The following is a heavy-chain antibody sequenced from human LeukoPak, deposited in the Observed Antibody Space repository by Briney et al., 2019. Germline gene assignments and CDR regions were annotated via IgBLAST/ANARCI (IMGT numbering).Heavy chain of an antibody. Sequence: GGSLRLACEVSGFTFGNYAISWGRQTPGKGLEWISGISASGHYTNNTQSLKDRSTISRDNLKNTVYLQMSNLRVEDTALYYCVRDGSWGDYSFYFYIDVWGKGTPVTVSS. J-gene: IGHJ6*03. CDR2: ISASGHYT. D-gene: IGHD3-16*01. CDR1: GFTFGNYA. V-gene: IGHV3-23*01. CDR3: VRDGSWGDYSFYFYIDV.